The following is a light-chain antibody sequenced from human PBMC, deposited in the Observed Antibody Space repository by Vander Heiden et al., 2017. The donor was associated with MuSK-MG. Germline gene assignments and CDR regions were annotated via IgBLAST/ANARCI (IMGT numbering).Light chain of an antibody. CDR1: QVISNY. Sequence: DIQMTQSPSSLSASVGDRVTITCRASQVISNYLAWYQQKPGKVPKLLIYAASTLQSGVPSRFSGSGSGTDFTLTISSLQPEVVATYYCQKYNSAPLTFGGGTKVEIK. CDR2: AAS. V-gene: IGKV1-27*01. J-gene: IGKJ4*01. CDR3: QKYNSAPLT.